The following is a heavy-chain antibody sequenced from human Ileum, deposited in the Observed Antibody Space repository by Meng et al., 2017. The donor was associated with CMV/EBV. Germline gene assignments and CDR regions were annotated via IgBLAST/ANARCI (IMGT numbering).Heavy chain of an antibody. CDR3: AKDLAAAGPSRRDY. Sequence: GGSLRLSCAASGFTFSSYGMHWARQAPGKGLEWVAFIRYDGSNKYYADSVKGRFTISRDNSKNTLYLQMNSLRAEDTAVYYCAKDLAAAGPSRRDYWGQGTLVTVSS. CDR2: IRYDGSNK. CDR1: GFTFSSYG. D-gene: IGHD6-13*01. J-gene: IGHJ4*02. V-gene: IGHV3-30*02.